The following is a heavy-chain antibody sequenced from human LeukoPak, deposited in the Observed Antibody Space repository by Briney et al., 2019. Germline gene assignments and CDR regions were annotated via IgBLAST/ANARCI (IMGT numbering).Heavy chain of an antibody. J-gene: IGHJ4*02. CDR3: ARADYDSSGAASVVDY. V-gene: IGHV4-30-2*01. Sequence: SETLSLTCTVSGGSISSGGYYWSWIRQPPGKGLEWIGYIYHSGSTYYNPSLKSRVTISVDRSKNQFSLKLSSVTAADTAVYYCARADYDSSGAASVVDYWGQGTLVTVSS. CDR1: GGSISSGGYY. D-gene: IGHD3-22*01. CDR2: IYHSGST.